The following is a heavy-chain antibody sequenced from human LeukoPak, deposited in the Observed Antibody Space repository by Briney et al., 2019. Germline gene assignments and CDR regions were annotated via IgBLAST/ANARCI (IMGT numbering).Heavy chain of an antibody. D-gene: IGHD4-11*01. Sequence: SETLSLTCTVSGGSISSYYWSWVRQPPGKGLEWIGEIYHSGSTNYNPSLKSRVTISVDKSKNQFSLKLSSVTAADTAVYYCARGIGPYSNYYRTSYYYMDVWGKGTTVTVSS. J-gene: IGHJ6*03. V-gene: IGHV4-4*02. CDR3: ARGIGPYSNYYRTSYYYMDV. CDR1: GGSISSYY. CDR2: IYHSGST.